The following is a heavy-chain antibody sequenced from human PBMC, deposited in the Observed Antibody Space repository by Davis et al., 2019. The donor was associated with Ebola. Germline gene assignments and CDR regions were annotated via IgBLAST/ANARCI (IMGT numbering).Heavy chain of an antibody. CDR2: INPNSGGT. D-gene: IGHD6-19*01. CDR3: ARGDPPAVAGIRFVYFDY. V-gene: IGHV1-2*02. Sequence: ASVKVSCKASGYTFTGYYMHWVRQAPGQGLEWMGWINPNSGGTNYAQKFQGRVTMTRDTSISTAYMELSRLRSDDTAVYYCARGDPPAVAGIRFVYFDYWGQRTLVTVSS. J-gene: IGHJ4*02. CDR1: GYTFTGYY.